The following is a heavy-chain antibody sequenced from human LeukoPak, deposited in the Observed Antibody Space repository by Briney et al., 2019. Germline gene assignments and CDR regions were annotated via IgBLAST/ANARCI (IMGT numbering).Heavy chain of an antibody. J-gene: IGHJ1*01. CDR3: ARTRGLAYCGGDCSAFQH. CDR2: INHSGSS. V-gene: IGHV4-34*01. Sequence: SETLSLTCAVYGGSFSGYYWSWIRQPPGKGLEWIGEINHSGSSNYNPSLKRRVTISVDTSKNQFSLKLSSVTAADTAVYYCARTRGLAYCGGDCSAFQHWGQGTLVTVSS. CDR1: GGSFSGYY. D-gene: IGHD2-21*02.